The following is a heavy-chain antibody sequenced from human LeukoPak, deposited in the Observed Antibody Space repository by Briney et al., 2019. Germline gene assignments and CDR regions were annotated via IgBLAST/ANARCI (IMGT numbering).Heavy chain of an antibody. V-gene: IGHV1-18*01. CDR2: ISAYNGNT. J-gene: IGHJ4*02. D-gene: IGHD3-10*01. Sequence: ASVKVSCKASGYTFTSYGISWVRQAPGQGLEWMGWISAYNGNTNYAQKLQGRVTMTTDTSTSTAYMELRSLRSDDTAVYYCVRYITMVRGVKYYFDYWAREPWSPSPQ. CDR3: VRYITMVRGVKYYFDY. CDR1: GYTFTSYG.